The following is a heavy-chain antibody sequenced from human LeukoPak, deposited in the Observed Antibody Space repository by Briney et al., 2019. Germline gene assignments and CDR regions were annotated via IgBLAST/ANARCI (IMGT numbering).Heavy chain of an antibody. CDR3: TSLYDSSGYYPTDY. Sequence: PGGSLRLSCAASGFTFSGSAMHWVRQASGKGLEWVGRIRSKANSYATAYAASVKGRFTISRDDSKNTAYLQMNSLKTEDTAVYYCTSLYDSSGYYPTDYWGQGTLVTVYS. CDR2: IRSKANSYAT. V-gene: IGHV3-73*01. CDR1: GFTFSGSA. D-gene: IGHD3-22*01. J-gene: IGHJ4*02.